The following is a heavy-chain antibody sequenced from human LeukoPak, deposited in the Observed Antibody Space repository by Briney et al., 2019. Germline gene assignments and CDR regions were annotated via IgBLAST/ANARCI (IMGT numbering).Heavy chain of an antibody. D-gene: IGHD2-8*01. CDR2: IYYSGST. Sequence: PSETLSLTCTVYGGSISSYYWGWIRQPPGRGLEWIGYIYYSGSTNYNPSLKSRVTISVDTSKNQFSLKLSSVTAADTAVYYCARIMDGPFYYFDYWGQGTLVTVSS. V-gene: IGHV4-59*01. CDR1: GGSISSYY. CDR3: ARIMDGPFYYFDY. J-gene: IGHJ4*02.